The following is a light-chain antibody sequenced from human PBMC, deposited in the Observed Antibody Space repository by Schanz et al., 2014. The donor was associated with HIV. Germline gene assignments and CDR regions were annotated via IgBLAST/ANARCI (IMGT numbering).Light chain of an antibody. Sequence: QSALTQPPSASGSPGQSVTISCTGTSSDVGGYNPASWYQQHPGKAPKLMIYEVIKRPSGVPDRFSGSKSGSTASLTVSGLQPEDEADYYCSSFAGSNIPWVFGGGTKLTVL. CDR2: EVI. CDR1: SSDVGGYNP. V-gene: IGLV2-8*01. CDR3: SSFAGSNIPWV. J-gene: IGLJ3*02.